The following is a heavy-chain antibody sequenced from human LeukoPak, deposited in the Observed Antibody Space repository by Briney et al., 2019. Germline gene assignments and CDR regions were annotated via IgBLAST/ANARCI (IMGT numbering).Heavy chain of an antibody. CDR1: GFTFSNYA. CDR2: IYSGGRT. Sequence: GGSLRLSCAGSGFTFSNYAMGWARQAPGKGLEWVSVIYSGGRTYYADSVKGRFTISRDNSKNTLYLQMNSLRAEDTAVYYCAREYHYDSSAYYFPYYFDYWGQGTLVTVSS. J-gene: IGHJ4*02. CDR3: AREYHYDSSAYYFPYYFDY. D-gene: IGHD3-22*01. V-gene: IGHV3-66*01.